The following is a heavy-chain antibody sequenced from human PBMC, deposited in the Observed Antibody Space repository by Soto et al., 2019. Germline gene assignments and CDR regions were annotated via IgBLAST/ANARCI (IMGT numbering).Heavy chain of an antibody. CDR3: ARDLGGAGLAYLVVGTQDAIDI. CDR2: IIPIFGTA. Sequence: VASVKVSCKASGGTFSSYAISWVRQAPGQGLEWMGGIIPIFGTANYAQKFQGRVTITADKPTSTAYMELSSLRSEDTAVYYCARDLGGAGLAYLVVGTQDAIDIWGQGTMVTVSS. V-gene: IGHV1-69*06. J-gene: IGHJ3*02. CDR1: GGTFSSYA. D-gene: IGHD3-3*02.